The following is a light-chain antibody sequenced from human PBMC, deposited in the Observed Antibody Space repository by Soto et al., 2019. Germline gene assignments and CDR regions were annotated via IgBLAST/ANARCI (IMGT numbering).Light chain of an antibody. CDR3: QQYISYPYT. CDR2: DVS. V-gene: IGKV1-5*01. J-gene: IGKJ2*01. Sequence: DIQMTQSPSTLSTSVGDRVTITCRASQSISSWLAWYQQKPGKAPKLLIFDVSTLKSGVPSRFSGSGSGTEFTLTISSLQPDDFATYYCQQYISYPYTFGQGTQLEIK. CDR1: QSISSW.